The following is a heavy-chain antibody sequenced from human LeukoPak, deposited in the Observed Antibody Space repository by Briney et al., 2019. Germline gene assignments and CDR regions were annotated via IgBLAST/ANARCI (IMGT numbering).Heavy chain of an antibody. J-gene: IGHJ4*02. CDR2: IYHSGTT. CDR1: GGSISGSSYY. D-gene: IGHD6-19*01. Sequence: SETLSLTCTVSGGSISGSSYYWGWIRQPPGKGLEWIGSIYHSGTTYYNPSLKSRVTISVDTSKNQFSLKLSSVTAADTAVYYCARWYSSGWAFDYWGQGTLVTVSS. V-gene: IGHV4-39*01. CDR3: ARWYSSGWAFDY.